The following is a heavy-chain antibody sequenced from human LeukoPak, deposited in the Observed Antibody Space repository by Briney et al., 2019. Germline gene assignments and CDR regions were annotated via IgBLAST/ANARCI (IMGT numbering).Heavy chain of an antibody. D-gene: IGHD1-20*01. CDR2: ISSSSSTI. CDR3: ARELGITGTGYFDY. Sequence: PGGSLRLSCAASGFTFSSYSMNWVRQAPGKGLGWVSYISSSSSTIYYADTVKGRCTISRDNAKNSLYLQMNSLRAEDTAMYYCARELGITGTGYFDYWGQGTLVTVSS. J-gene: IGHJ4*02. CDR1: GFTFSSYS. V-gene: IGHV3-48*04.